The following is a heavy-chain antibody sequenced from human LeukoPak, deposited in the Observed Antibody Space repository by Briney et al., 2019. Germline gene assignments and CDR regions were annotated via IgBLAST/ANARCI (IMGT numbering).Heavy chain of an antibody. Sequence: GGSLRLSCAASGCTFSNYWMHWVRQAPGKGLVWVSRINTDGSRIIYADSVKGRFTISRDNAMNTVYLQMNSLRAEDTAVYYCARVLSGSWDWFDPWGQGTLVTVSS. D-gene: IGHD3-22*01. V-gene: IGHV3-74*01. J-gene: IGHJ5*02. CDR2: INTDGSRI. CDR1: GCTFSNYW. CDR3: ARVLSGSWDWFDP.